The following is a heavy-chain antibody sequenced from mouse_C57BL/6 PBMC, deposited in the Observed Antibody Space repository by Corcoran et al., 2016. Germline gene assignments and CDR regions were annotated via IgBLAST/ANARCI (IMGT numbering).Heavy chain of an antibody. D-gene: IGHD1-1*01. CDR3: ARRVRLAWFAY. CDR1: GYTFTDYY. J-gene: IGHJ3*01. Sequence: EVQLQQSGPELVKPGASVKISCKASGYTFTDYYMNWVKQSHGKSLEWIGDINPNNGGTSYNQKFKGKATLTVDKSSSTAYMELRSLTSEDSAVYYCARRVRLAWFAYWGQGTLVTVSA. CDR2: INPNNGGT. V-gene: IGHV1-26*01.